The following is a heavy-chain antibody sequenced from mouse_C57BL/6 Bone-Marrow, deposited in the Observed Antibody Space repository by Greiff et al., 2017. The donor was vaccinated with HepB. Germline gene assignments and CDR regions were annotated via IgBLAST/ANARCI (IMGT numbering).Heavy chain of an antibody. CDR2: IRNKANGYTT. D-gene: IGHD1-1*01. J-gene: IGHJ2*01. Sequence: DVKLQESGGGLVQPGGSLSLSCAASGFTFTDYYMSWVRQPPGKALEWLGFIRNKANGYTTEYSASVKGRFTISRDNSQSILSLQMNALRAEDSATYYCARYAYGSLDYWGQGTTLTVSS. V-gene: IGHV7-3*01. CDR1: GFTFTDYY. CDR3: ARYAYGSLDY.